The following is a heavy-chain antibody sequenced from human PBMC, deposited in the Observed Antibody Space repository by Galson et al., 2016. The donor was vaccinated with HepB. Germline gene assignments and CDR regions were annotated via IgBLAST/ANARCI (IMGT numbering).Heavy chain of an antibody. CDR2: ISSSGAYT. J-gene: IGHJ4*02. D-gene: IGHD3-16*01. CDR1: GFTFSDYY. V-gene: IGHV3-11*05. Sequence: SLRLSCAASGFTFSDYYISWIRQAPGKGLEWVSYISSSGAYTNYADSVKGRFNVSRDNAKNSLYLQMTSLRAEDTAVYFCARAFSLSWGIDFWGQGTLVTVSS. CDR3: ARAFSLSWGIDF.